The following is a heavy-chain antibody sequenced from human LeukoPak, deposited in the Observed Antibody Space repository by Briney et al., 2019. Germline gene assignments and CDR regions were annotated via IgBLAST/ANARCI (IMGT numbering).Heavy chain of an antibody. D-gene: IGHD6-19*01. CDR2: IYYSGST. J-gene: IGHJ4*02. CDR3: ATQPGGWYYFDY. Sequence: KPSETLSLTCTVSGGSISSYYWSWIRQPPGKGLEWIGYIYYSGSTNYNPSLKSRVTISVDTSKNQFSLKLSSVTAADTAVYYCATQPGGWYYFDYWGQGTLVTVSS. CDR1: GGSISSYY. V-gene: IGHV4-59*08.